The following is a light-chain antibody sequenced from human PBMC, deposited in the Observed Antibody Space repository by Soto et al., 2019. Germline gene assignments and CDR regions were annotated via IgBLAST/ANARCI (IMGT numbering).Light chain of an antibody. CDR2: ATS. J-gene: IGKJ1*01. Sequence: DTQMTPSPSSLSASVGDRISITCRASQTVSTYLNWYQQKPGKAPTLLISATSTLQSGVPSRFSGSGSGTEFTLTITSLQPEDFATYYCQQTYTTPRTFGQGTKVAIK. V-gene: IGKV1-39*01. CDR1: QTVSTY. CDR3: QQTYTTPRT.